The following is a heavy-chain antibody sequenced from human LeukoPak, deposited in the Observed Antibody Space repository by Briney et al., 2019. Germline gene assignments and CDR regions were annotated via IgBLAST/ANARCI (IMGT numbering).Heavy chain of an antibody. CDR2: IGISSGNT. CDR1: GFTFSSYS. D-gene: IGHD1/OR15-1a*01. CDR3: ARDNKYAFDN. J-gene: IGHJ4*02. V-gene: IGHV3-48*01. Sequence: GGSLRLSCAASGFTFSSYSTNWVRQAPGKGLEWISYIGISSGNTKYADSAKGRFTISGDKAKNSVYLQMNSLRVEDTAVYYCARDNKYAFDNWGQGTLVTVSS.